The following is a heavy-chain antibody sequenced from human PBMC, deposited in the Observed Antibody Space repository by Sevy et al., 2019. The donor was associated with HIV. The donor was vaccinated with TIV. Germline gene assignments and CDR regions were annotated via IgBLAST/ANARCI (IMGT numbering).Heavy chain of an antibody. Sequence: GGSLRLSCAASGFTFRTYSMNWVRQAPGKGLEWLSSISDDSRYIYYSDSVKGRFTISGANTKNLLYLQINSLRVEDTAIYYCARDFTIFGVVSGIDYWGQGNLVTVSS. D-gene: IGHD3-3*01. J-gene: IGHJ4*02. CDR3: ARDFTIFGVVSGIDY. CDR2: ISDDSRYI. V-gene: IGHV3-21*04. CDR1: GFTFRTYS.